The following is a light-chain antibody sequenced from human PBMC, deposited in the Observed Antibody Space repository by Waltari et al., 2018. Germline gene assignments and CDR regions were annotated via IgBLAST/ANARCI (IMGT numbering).Light chain of an antibody. J-gene: IGKJ2*01. CDR2: DAS. CDR3: QQRYNWRPYT. CDR1: QSVSTY. Sequence: DIVLTQSPATLSLSPGERATLSCRASQSVSTYLAWYQQKTGQAPRLLISDASTRATGVPARFSGSWSGTDFTLTISSLEPEDFAVYYCQQRYNWRPYTFGQGTKLEIK. V-gene: IGKV3-11*01.